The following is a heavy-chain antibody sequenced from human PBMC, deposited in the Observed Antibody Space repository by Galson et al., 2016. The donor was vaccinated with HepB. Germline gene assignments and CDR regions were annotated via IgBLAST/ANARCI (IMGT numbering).Heavy chain of an antibody. Sequence: ETLSLTCTVSGGSISSYYWSWIRQSPGKGLEWIGYIYYSGRTNYNPSLKSRVTISVDTSKNQFSLKLKSVTAADTAVYYCARDRDSSSDYSLDYWGQGTLVTVSS. V-gene: IGHV4-59*01. CDR2: IYYSGRT. D-gene: IGHD3-22*01. CDR1: GGSISSYY. CDR3: ARDRDSSSDYSLDY. J-gene: IGHJ4*02.